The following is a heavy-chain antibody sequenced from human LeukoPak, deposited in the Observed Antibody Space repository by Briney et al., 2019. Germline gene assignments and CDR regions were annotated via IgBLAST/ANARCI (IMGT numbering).Heavy chain of an antibody. V-gene: IGHV3-30*03. J-gene: IGHJ6*02. CDR2: IAYGGTYT. D-gene: IGHD2/OR15-2a*01. CDR3: ARNKAMSAFFGMDV. CDR1: GVSFSDYV. Sequence: PGGSLRLSCAASGVSFSDYVMHWVRQAPGKGLEWVAVIAYGGTYTHHADSLKGRFTLSRDNSRDTLYHQINSLRPEDTALYYWARNKAMSAFFGMDVWGQGTTIIVS.